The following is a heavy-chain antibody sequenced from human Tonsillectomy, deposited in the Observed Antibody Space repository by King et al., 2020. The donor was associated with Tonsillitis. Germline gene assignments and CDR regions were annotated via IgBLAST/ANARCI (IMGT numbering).Heavy chain of an antibody. J-gene: IGHJ2*01. V-gene: IGHV2-5*01. CDR2: IYLYDDK. Sequence: TLKESGPTLVKPTQTLTLTCTFSGFSLSTSGVGVGWIRQPPGKALEWLSLIYLYDDKRYSPSLKSRLTITKDPSKNQVVLTMTNMDPVDTATYYCAQMTTVTAPYWYFDLWGRGTLVTVSS. CDR1: GFSLSTSGVG. D-gene: IGHD4-17*01. CDR3: AQMTTVTAPYWYFDL.